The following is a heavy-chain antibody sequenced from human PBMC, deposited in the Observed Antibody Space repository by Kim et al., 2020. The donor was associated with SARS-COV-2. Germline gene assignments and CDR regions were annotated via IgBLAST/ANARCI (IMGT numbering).Heavy chain of an antibody. CDR2: ISYDGSNK. J-gene: IGHJ6*03. V-gene: IGHV3-30*18. D-gene: IGHD3-16*02. CDR1: GFTFSSYG. Sequence: GRSLRLSCAASGFTFSSYGMHWVRQAPGKGLEWVAVISYDGSNKYYADSVKGRFTISRDNSKNTLYLQMNSLRAEDTAVYYCAKEGDDYIWGSYRYPVYYYYMDVWGKGTTVTVSS. CDR3: AKEGDDYIWGSYRYPVYYYYMDV.